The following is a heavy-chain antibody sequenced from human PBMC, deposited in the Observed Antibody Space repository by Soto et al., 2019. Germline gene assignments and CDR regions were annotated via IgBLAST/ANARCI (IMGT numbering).Heavy chain of an antibody. V-gene: IGHV1-69*12. Sequence: QVQLVQSGAEVKKPGSSVKVSCKASGGTFSSYAISWVRQAPGQGLEWMGGIIPIFGTANYAQKFQGRVTITADETTSTAYMELRSLKCEDTAVSYLSNPKSDYTLHYRLDIWGRGTLVTVSS. D-gene: IGHD4-17*01. J-gene: IGHJ2*01. CDR1: GGTFSSYA. CDR3: SNPKSDYTLHYRLDI. CDR2: IIPIFGTA.